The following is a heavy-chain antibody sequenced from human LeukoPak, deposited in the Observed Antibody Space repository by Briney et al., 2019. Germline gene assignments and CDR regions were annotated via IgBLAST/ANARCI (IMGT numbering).Heavy chain of an antibody. D-gene: IGHD5-24*01. CDR3: ARGMATITDY. J-gene: IGHJ4*02. V-gene: IGHV4-38-2*02. CDR2: IYHSGST. Sequence: SETLSLTCTVSGYSISSGYYWGWIRQPPGKGLKWIGSIYHSGSTYYNPSLKSRVTISVDTSKNQFSLKLSSVTAADTAVYYCARGMATITDYWGQGTLVTVSS. CDR1: GYSISSGYY.